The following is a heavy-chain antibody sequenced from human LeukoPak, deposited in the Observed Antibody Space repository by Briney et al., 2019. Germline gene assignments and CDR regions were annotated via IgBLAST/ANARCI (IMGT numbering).Heavy chain of an antibody. Sequence: SETLSLTCTVSGGSISSYYWSWIRQPPGKGLEWIGYIYYSGSTNYNPSLKSRVTISVDTSKNQFSRKLSSVTAAGTAVYYCARQGTRVAAAAYDYWGQGTLVTVSS. CDR1: GGSISSYY. D-gene: IGHD6-13*01. CDR3: ARQGTRVAAAAYDY. CDR2: IYYSGST. J-gene: IGHJ4*02. V-gene: IGHV4-59*08.